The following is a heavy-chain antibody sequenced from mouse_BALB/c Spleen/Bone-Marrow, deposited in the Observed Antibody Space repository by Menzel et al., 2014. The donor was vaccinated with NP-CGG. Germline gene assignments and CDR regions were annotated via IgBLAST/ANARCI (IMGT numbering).Heavy chain of an antibody. V-gene: IGHV14-3*02. J-gene: IGHJ4*01. CDR3: ARYLIFYDYDEAMDY. CDR2: IDPANGDT. Sequence: EVQRVESGAELVKPGASVKLSCTASGFNIKDTYMHWVKQRPEQGLEWIGRIDPANGDTKYDPKFQGEATIAADTSSNTAYLQLSSLTSEDTAVYYCARYLIFYDYDEAMDYWGQGTSVTVSS. D-gene: IGHD2-4*01. CDR1: GFNIKDTY.